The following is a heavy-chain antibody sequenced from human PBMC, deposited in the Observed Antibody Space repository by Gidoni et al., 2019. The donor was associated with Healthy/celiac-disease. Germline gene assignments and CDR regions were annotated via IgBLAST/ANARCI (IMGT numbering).Heavy chain of an antibody. CDR2: IRSKAYGGTT. J-gene: IGHJ4*02. CDR1: GFTFGDYA. CDR3: TRAKNYYDSSGYYFFDY. D-gene: IGHD3-22*01. Sequence: EVQLMESGGGLVKPGRSLRLSCTASGFTFGDYAMSWFRQAPGKGLEWVGFIRSKAYGGTTEYAASVKGRFTISRDDSKSIAYLQMNSLKTEDTAVYYCTRAKNYYDSSGYYFFDYWGQGTLVTVSS. V-gene: IGHV3-49*05.